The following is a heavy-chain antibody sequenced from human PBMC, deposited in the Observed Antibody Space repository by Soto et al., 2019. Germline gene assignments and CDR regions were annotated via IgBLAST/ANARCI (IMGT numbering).Heavy chain of an antibody. J-gene: IGHJ6*02. V-gene: IGHV3-7*01. Sequence: GGSLRLSCAASGSVTGHTFSALWMTWVRQTPGKGLEWVANINQDGSEKYYMDSVKGRFTISRDNAKSSLSLQMNSLRDEDTAVYYCARDESSSWYGSYYYYGMDVWGQGTTVTVSS. D-gene: IGHD6-13*01. CDR1: GSVTGHTFSALW. CDR3: ARDESSSWYGSYYYYGMDV. CDR2: INQDGSEK.